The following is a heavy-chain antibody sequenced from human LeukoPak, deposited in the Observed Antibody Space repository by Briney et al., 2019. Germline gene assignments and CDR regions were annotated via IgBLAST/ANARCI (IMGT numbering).Heavy chain of an antibody. CDR3: ARDQGSQTAYYYMDV. J-gene: IGHJ6*03. CDR2: IHYSGST. CDR1: GASISSYY. Sequence: SETLSLTCTVSGASISSYYWNWIRQAPGKGLEWIGYIHYSGSTNYNPSLKSRVTISVDTSKNQFALKLTSVTAADTAVYYCARDQGSQTAYYYMDVWGKGTTVTVSS. V-gene: IGHV4-59*01. D-gene: IGHD3-10*01.